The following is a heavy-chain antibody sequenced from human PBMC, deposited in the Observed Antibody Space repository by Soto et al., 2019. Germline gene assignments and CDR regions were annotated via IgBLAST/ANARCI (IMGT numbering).Heavy chain of an antibody. Sequence: PSETLSLTCTVSGGSISSYYWSWIRQPPGKGLEWIGYIYYSGSTNYNPSLKSRVTISVDTSKNQFSLKLSSVTAADTAVYYCARGRSGSWWPNYYGMDVWGQGTTVTVSS. CDR2: IYYSGST. CDR1: GGSISSYY. J-gene: IGHJ6*02. CDR3: ARGRSGSWWPNYYGMDV. D-gene: IGHD1-26*01. V-gene: IGHV4-59*01.